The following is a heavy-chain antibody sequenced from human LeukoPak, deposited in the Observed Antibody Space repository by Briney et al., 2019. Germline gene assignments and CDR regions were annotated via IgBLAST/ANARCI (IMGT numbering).Heavy chain of an antibody. Sequence: GGSLRLSCAASGFTFSTYAMSWVRQAPGKGLEWVSAVTATGGNTYYADSVKGRYTISRDNSKNTLYLQMNSLGAADTAVYYCAKDRAGYSGARGFDCWGQGTLVTVSS. CDR1: GFTFSTYA. D-gene: IGHD5-12*01. J-gene: IGHJ4*02. CDR2: VTATGGNT. V-gene: IGHV3-23*01. CDR3: AKDRAGYSGARGFDC.